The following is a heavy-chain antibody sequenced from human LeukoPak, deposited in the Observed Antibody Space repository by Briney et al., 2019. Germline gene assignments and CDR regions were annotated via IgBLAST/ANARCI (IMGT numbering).Heavy chain of an antibody. D-gene: IGHD3-3*01. CDR2: IKRDGSET. CDR1: GFTLSTYW. J-gene: IGHJ4*02. Sequence: GGSLRLSCAASGFTLSTYWMSWVRQAPGKGLEWVANIKRDGSETYYVDSVKGRFTISRDNAKNSLYLQMNSLRAGDTAVYYCARYKGSGYYQYWGQGTLVTVSP. CDR3: ARYKGSGYYQY. V-gene: IGHV3-7*01.